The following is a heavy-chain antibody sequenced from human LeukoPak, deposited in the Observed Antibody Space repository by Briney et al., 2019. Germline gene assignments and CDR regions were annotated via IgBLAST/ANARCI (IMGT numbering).Heavy chain of an antibody. J-gene: IGHJ3*01. V-gene: IGHV3-66*01. D-gene: IGHD6-19*01. Sequence: GGSLRLSCAASGFTFSHYSMSWVRQAPGKGLEWVSVIYGGGSTYYADSVKGRFTISGDNSKNTLYLQMNSLRAEDTAVYYCATLAVAGAENAFDFWGLGTMVTVSS. CDR2: IYGGGST. CDR1: GFTFSHYS. CDR3: ATLAVAGAENAFDF.